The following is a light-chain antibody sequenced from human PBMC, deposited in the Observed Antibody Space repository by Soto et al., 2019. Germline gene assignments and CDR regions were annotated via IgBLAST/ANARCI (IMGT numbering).Light chain of an antibody. Sequence: EIVLTQSPGTLSLSPGERATLSCRASQSVRNSYLAWYQQKPGQAPMLLIYGASGRATGIPDRFSGSGSGTDFTVTISRLAPEDFEVYYWQQYGSSPYSFGQGTKLEI. CDR1: QSVRNSY. CDR2: GAS. J-gene: IGKJ2*01. CDR3: QQYGSSPYS. V-gene: IGKV3-20*01.